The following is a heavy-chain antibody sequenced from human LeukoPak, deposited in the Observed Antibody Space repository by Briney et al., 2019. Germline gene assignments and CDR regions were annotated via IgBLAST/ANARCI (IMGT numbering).Heavy chain of an antibody. CDR3: ARSDFIRSPCLDP. CDR2: INPNSGDT. CDR1: GFTFTGYY. D-gene: IGHD3/OR15-3a*01. J-gene: IGHJ5*02. V-gene: IGHV1-2*02. Sequence: ASVKVSCKASGFTFTGYYIHWVRQAPGQGLEWMGWINPNSGDTKYAQNFHGRVTMTRDTSITTAYMELSGLRSDDTAIYYCARSDFIRSPCLDPWGQGTLVTVSS.